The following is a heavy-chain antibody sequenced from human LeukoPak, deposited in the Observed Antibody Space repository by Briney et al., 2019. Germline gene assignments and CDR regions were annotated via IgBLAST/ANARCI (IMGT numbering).Heavy chain of an antibody. D-gene: IGHD1-26*01. CDR3: ARSGTNYYYYYMDV. V-gene: IGHV3-23*01. CDR2: ISGSGSST. Sequence: GGSLRLSCAASGFTFRSYAMNWVRQAPGKGLEWVSAISGSGSSTYYADSVKGRFTISRDNSKNTLYLQMNSLRAEGTAVYYCARSGTNYYYYYMDVWGKGTTVTVSS. J-gene: IGHJ6*03. CDR1: GFTFRSYA.